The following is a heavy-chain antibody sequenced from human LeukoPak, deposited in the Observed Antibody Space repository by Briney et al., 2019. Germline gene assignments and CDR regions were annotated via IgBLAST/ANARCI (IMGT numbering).Heavy chain of an antibody. Sequence: PGGSLRLSCAASGFSFSNYAMHWVRQTPGEGLVWVAVISTDGRDKHYADSVKGRFTISRDNSKSTLYLQMNSLRAEDTAVYYCARDSAAAAVYYFDYWGQGTLVTVSP. V-gene: IGHV3-30*04. CDR3: ARDSAAAAVYYFDY. J-gene: IGHJ4*02. CDR1: GFSFSNYA. D-gene: IGHD6-13*01. CDR2: ISTDGRDK.